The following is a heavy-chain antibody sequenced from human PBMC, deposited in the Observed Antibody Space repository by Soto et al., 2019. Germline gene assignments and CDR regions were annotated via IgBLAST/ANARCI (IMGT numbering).Heavy chain of an antibody. Sequence: SGPTMVNPTQTLTLTCTFPGFSLSTSGVGVGWIRQPPGKALEWLALIYWDDDKRYSPSLKSRLTITKDTSKNQVVLTMTNMDPVDTATYYCAHTPGGVYDSSGHDAFDIWGQGTMVTVSS. CDR1: GFSLSTSGVG. CDR3: AHTPGGVYDSSGHDAFDI. J-gene: IGHJ3*02. V-gene: IGHV2-5*02. CDR2: IYWDDDK. D-gene: IGHD3-22*01.